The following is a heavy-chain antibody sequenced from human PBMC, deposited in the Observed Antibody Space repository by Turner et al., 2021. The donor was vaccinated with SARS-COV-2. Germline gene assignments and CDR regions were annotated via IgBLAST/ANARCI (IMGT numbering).Heavy chain of an antibody. Sequence: QVQLVQSGAEMKKPGASVKVSCKVSGYTLTEIFIQWVRQAPGKGLEWMGGFDPEDRETIYAQKFQGRVTMTEDTSTDIAYMELSSLSSDDTAVYYCATDPLGWAGYDYWGQGTLVAVSS. V-gene: IGHV1-24*01. CDR3: ATDPLGWAGYDY. D-gene: IGHD6-25*01. J-gene: IGHJ4*02. CDR2: FDPEDRET. CDR1: GYTLTEIF.